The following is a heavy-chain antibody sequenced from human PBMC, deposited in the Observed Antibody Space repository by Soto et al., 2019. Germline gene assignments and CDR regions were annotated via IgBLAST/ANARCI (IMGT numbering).Heavy chain of an antibody. J-gene: IGHJ6*02. CDR3: ERAMAPYHFNGMDV. CDR2: IYSGGST. D-gene: IGHD3-10*01. V-gene: IGHV3-53*02. CDR1: GFTVSSHY. Sequence: EVQLLETGGGLIQRGGSLRLSCAASGFTVSSHYMSWVRQAPGKGLEWVSVIYSGGSTYYADSVKGRFIISRDNSKNTLSLQMNSLRVEDTAVYYCERAMAPYHFNGMDVWGQGTPVTVSS.